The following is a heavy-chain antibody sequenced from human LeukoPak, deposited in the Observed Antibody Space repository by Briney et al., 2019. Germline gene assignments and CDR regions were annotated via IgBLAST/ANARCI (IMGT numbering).Heavy chain of an antibody. Sequence: PSETLSLTCTVSGGSISSNGHFWAWIRQPPGKGLEWIGSFYYSGTTYYNPSLRSRVTVSIDTSKNQFSLNLSSVTAADTAVYYCAELLGGPWGQGTLVTVSS. CDR1: GGSISSNGHF. V-gene: IGHV4-39*01. CDR2: FYYSGTT. J-gene: IGHJ5*02. CDR3: AELLGGP. D-gene: IGHD1-7*01.